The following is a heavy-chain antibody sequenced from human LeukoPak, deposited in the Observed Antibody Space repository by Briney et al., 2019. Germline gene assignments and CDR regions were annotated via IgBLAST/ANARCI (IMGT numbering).Heavy chain of an antibody. D-gene: IGHD3-22*01. J-gene: IGHJ4*02. CDR2: IYCSGAT. Sequence: SETLSLTCAVSGDSFSGNNYWTWVRQPPGKGLEWIGEIYCSGATNYNPSLKSRVTVSQDKSKNQFSLKLNSVTAADTAIYYCARNSGYSDLNYWGQGVLVTVSS. CDR1: GDSFSGNNY. CDR3: ARNSGYSDLNY. V-gene: IGHV4-4*02.